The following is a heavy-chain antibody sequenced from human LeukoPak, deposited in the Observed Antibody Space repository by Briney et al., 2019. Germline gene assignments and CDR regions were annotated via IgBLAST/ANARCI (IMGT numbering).Heavy chain of an antibody. V-gene: IGHV4-34*01. CDR1: GGSFSGYY. J-gene: IGHJ4*02. Sequence: SETLSLTCAVYGGSFSGYYWNWIRQPPGKGLEWTGEINDSGSTNYNPFLKSRVSISVDTSKKQFSLKVNSVTAADTAVYYCARGVYGDYFTKTGYFDYWGQGTQVIVSS. CDR2: INDSGST. D-gene: IGHD4-17*01. CDR3: ARGVYGDYFTKTGYFDY.